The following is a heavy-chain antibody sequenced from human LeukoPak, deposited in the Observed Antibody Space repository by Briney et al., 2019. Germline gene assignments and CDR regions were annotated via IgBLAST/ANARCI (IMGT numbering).Heavy chain of an antibody. CDR1: GFAFSSYW. J-gene: IGHJ4*02. CDR2: ISGDGTMT. Sequence: GGSLRLSCATSGFAFSSYWMLWVRQTPGKGLVWVSRISGDGTMTDYADSVKGRFIISRDNTNNILYLQMNSLRDDDTATYYCARSQFDYWGQGILVIFSS. CDR3: ARSQFDY. V-gene: IGHV3-74*01.